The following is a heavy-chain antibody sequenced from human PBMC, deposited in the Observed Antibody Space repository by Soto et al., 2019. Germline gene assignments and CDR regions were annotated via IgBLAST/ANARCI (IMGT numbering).Heavy chain of an antibody. D-gene: IGHD3-10*01. Sequence: EVQLVESGGGLVQPGGSLRLSCAVSGFTFSSYSMNWVRQAPGKGLEWVSYISSGSGTTYYADSVKGRFSISRDNANNSLYLQMNSLRVEDTAVYYCANIGTYLRMDVWGQGNTVTVSS. CDR3: ANIGTYLRMDV. J-gene: IGHJ6*02. CDR1: GFTFSSYS. CDR2: ISSGSGTT. V-gene: IGHV3-48*01.